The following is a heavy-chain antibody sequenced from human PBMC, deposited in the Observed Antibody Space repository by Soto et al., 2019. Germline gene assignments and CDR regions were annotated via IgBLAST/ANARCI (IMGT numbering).Heavy chain of an antibody. Sequence: QPGGSLRLSCQASGFNFDNYGMHWVRQAPGKGLEWVAVITYDGSFQYYADSVKGRFTTSRDNSKNTLSLHLNTLKPEDTAVYHCAKDRVGGTFYTPLAFWGQGTLVTVSS. CDR1: GFNFDNYG. V-gene: IGHV3-30*18. CDR2: ITYDGSFQ. CDR3: AKDRVGGTFYTPLAF. J-gene: IGHJ4*02. D-gene: IGHD1-7*01.